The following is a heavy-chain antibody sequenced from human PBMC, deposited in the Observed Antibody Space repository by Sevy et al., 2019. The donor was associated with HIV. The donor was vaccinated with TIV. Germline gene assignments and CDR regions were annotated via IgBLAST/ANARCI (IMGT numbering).Heavy chain of an antibody. J-gene: IGHJ3*02. D-gene: IGHD6-19*01. CDR2: ISSSSSYI. CDR3: ARPGARGWYTLAFDI. V-gene: IGHV3-21*01. Sequence: GGSLRLSCAASGFTFSSYSMDWVRQAPGKGLEWVSSISSSSSYIYYADSVKGRFTISRDNAKNSLYLQMNSLRAEDTAVYYCARPGARGWYTLAFDIWGQGTMVTVSS. CDR1: GFTFSSYS.